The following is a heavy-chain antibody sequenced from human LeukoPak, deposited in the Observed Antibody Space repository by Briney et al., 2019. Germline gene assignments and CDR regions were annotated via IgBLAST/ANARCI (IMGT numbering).Heavy chain of an antibody. D-gene: IGHD3-10*01. Sequence: ASVKVSCKASGYTFTGYYMHWVRQAPGQGLEWMGWINPNSGGTNYAQKFQGRVTMTRDTSISTAYMELSRLRSDDTAVYYCARDPTYYYGSGSSDHYYYYMDVWGKGTTVTISS. V-gene: IGHV1-2*02. CDR2: INPNSGGT. J-gene: IGHJ6*03. CDR3: ARDPTYYYGSGSSDHYYYYMDV. CDR1: GYTFTGYY.